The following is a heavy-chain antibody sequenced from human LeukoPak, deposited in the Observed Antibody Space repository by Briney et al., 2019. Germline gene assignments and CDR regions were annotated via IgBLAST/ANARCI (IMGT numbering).Heavy chain of an antibody. CDR3: AINQYCSSTSCYPGY. Sequence: GASVKVSCKASGYTFTNSALHWVRQTPRERLEWMGWINIGNGNTKYSQKFQGRVTITRDTSASTAYMELSSLRSEDTAVYYCAINQYCSSTSCYPGYWGQGTLVTVSS. CDR2: INIGNGNT. CDR1: GYTFTNSA. J-gene: IGHJ4*02. D-gene: IGHD2-2*01. V-gene: IGHV1-3*04.